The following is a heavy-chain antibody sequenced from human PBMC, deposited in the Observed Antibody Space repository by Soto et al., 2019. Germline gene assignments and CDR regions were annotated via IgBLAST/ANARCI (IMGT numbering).Heavy chain of an antibody. J-gene: IGHJ4*02. V-gene: IGHV1-2*02. CDR1: GYTFTGYY. CDR3: AGTSCSSTTCPTTY. Sequence: ASVKVSCKTSGYTFTGYYIYWVRQAPGQGLEWMGWINPHSGGTDSSQKFQGRVTMTRDTSISTAYMELSRLRSDNTAVYYCAGTSCSSTTCPTTYWGQGTLVTVSS. CDR2: INPHSGGT. D-gene: IGHD2-2*01.